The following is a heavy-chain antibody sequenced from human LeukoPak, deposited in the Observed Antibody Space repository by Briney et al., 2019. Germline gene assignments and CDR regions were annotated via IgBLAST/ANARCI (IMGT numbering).Heavy chain of an antibody. CDR3: AQEGVATIPFDY. D-gene: IGHD5-12*01. J-gene: IGHJ4*02. CDR2: IIPIFGTA. CDR1: GGTFSSYA. Sequence: GASVKVSCKASGGTFSSYAISWVRQAPGQGLEWMGGIIPIFGTANYAQKFQGRVTITADESTSTAYMELSSLRSEDTAVYYCAQEGVATIPFDYWGQGTLVTVSS. V-gene: IGHV1-69*13.